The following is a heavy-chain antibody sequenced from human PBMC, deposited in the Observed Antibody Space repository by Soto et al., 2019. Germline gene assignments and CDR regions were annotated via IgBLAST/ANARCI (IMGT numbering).Heavy chain of an antibody. Sequence: QVQLVQSGAEVKKPGASVKVSCKASGYTFTSYGLSWVRQAPGQGLEWMGWINGYTGNTNYAQKFQGRVTMTTDASTNTAYLDLWTLISDDTSVFYCARSWVTGKGGIDVW. CDR3: ARSWVTGKGGIDV. J-gene: IGHJ6*01. D-gene: IGHD3-16*01. CDR2: INGYTGNT. CDR1: GYTFTSYG. V-gene: IGHV1-18*01.